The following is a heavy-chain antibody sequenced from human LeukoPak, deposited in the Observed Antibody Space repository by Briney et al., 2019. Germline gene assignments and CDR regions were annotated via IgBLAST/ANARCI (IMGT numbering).Heavy chain of an antibody. CDR1: GFTFSGYW. Sequence: GGSLRLSCAASGFTFSGYWMNWVRQAPGKGLEWVACIKPGGSEKYYVDSVKGRFTISRDNAKKSLYLQMTGLRDEDTAVYYCARGSGDYSGQGTLVTVSS. J-gene: IGHJ4*02. CDR2: IKPGGSEK. V-gene: IGHV3-7*04. CDR3: ARGSGDY.